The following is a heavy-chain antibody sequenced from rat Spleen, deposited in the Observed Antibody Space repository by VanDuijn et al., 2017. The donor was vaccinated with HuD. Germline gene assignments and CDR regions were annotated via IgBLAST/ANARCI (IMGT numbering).Heavy chain of an antibody. J-gene: IGHJ2*01. Sequence: EVQLVESDGGLVQPGRSLKLSCVASGFTFNNYWMTWIRQAPGKGLEWVATISPSGGSTYYRDSVKGRFTISRDNAKSTLYLQMDSLRSEDTATYYCARETGYNSYFDYWGQGVMVTVSS. V-gene: IGHV5-31*01. CDR3: ARETGYNSYFDY. CDR1: GFTFNNYW. D-gene: IGHD1-4*01. CDR2: ISPSGGST.